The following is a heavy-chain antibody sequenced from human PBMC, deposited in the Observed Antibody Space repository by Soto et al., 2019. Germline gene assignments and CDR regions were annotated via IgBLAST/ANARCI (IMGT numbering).Heavy chain of an antibody. CDR2: ISPNNSNI. CDR1: DNTFIRYG. D-gene: IGHD3-10*01. V-gene: IGHV1-18*01. Sequence: QVQLVQSGGEVKKPGASVRVSCKAPDNTFIRYGISWVRQAPGQGLEWMGWISPNNSNINYAQKFQGRVTMTTEKSTSTAYMELRSLRSDDTAVYYCARDRVWFGDFSPKPYYFDYWGQGTLVAVSS. J-gene: IGHJ4*02. CDR3: ARDRVWFGDFSPKPYYFDY.